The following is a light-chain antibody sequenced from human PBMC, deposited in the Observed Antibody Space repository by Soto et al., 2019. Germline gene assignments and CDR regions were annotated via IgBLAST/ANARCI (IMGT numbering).Light chain of an antibody. V-gene: IGLV1-47*01. J-gene: IGLJ2*01. Sequence: QSVLTQPPSASGTPGQRVTISCSGSSSNIGSYYVYCYQQLPGTAPKLLIYRNNQRPSGVPDRFSGSKSGTSASLAISGLRSEDEADYYCAAWDDRLSAYVVFGGGTKLTVL. CDR3: AAWDDRLSAYVV. CDR2: RNN. CDR1: SSNIGSYY.